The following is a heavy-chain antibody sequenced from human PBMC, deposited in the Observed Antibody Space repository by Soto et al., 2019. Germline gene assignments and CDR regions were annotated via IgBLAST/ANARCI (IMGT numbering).Heavy chain of an antibody. CDR2: IYYSRST. Sequence: SETLSLTCTVSGGSISSGGYYWSWIRQHPGKGLEWIGYIYYSRSTYYNPSLKSRVTISVDTSKNQFSLKLSSVTAADTAVYYCARGSLLPDIAVADAFDYWGQGTLVTVSS. J-gene: IGHJ4*02. CDR3: ARGSLLPDIAVADAFDY. V-gene: IGHV4-31*03. D-gene: IGHD6-19*01. CDR1: GGSISSGGYY.